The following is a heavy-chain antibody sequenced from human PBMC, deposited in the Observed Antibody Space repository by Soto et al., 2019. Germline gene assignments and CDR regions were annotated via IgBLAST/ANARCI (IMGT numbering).Heavy chain of an antibody. V-gene: IGHV4-4*02. J-gene: IGHJ4*02. Sequence: QVQLQESGPGLVKPSGTLSLTCTVSGGSMTSSNWWNWVRQSPGKGLKWIGEAQHSGRTNYNPSLKSRFTISVDKSNNHFSLKFSSVTAADTSVYYCARSEATGLDHWGQGTLVTVSS. CDR1: GGSMTSSNW. CDR3: ARSEATGLDH. D-gene: IGHD1-26*01. CDR2: AQHSGRT.